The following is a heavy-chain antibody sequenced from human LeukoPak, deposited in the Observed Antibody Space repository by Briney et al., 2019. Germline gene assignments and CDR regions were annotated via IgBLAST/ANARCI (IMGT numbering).Heavy chain of an antibody. D-gene: IGHD4-23*01. CDR1: GFNFGDYA. J-gene: IGHJ4*02. Sequence: GGSLRLSCTASGFNFGDYAMSWFRQAPEKGLEWVGFITNKAFGGTAEYAASVKGRFTISRDDSRSITHLQMDNLRTEDTGVYFCSRDEYGGGSNYFDYWGQGTLVTVST. V-gene: IGHV3-49*03. CDR3: SRDEYGGGSNYFDY. CDR2: ITNKAFGGTA.